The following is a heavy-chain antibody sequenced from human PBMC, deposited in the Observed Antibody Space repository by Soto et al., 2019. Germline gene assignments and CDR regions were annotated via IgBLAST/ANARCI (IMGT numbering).Heavy chain of an antibody. Sequence: QVQLQESGPGLVKPSETLSLTCTVSGDSMTKYYWSWIRQPAGKGLEWIGRIYTSGSTNYNPSLKSRVAMSIDTTNIHFSLKLKSVTAADTAVYYCARTVGAAYYFDFWGQGALVTVSS. CDR2: IYTSGST. CDR1: GDSMTKYY. J-gene: IGHJ4*02. V-gene: IGHV4-4*07. CDR3: ARTVGAAYYFDF. D-gene: IGHD1-26*01.